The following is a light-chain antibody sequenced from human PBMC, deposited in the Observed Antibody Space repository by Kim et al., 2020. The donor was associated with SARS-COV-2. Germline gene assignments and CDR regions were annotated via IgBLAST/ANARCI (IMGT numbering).Light chain of an antibody. V-gene: IGLV1-44*01. J-gene: IGLJ2*01. CDR3: AAWDDSLNGVV. CDR1: SSNIGSMT. Sequence: GQRVTSSCSGSSSNIGSMTVNWYQQLPGTAPKLLIYTNNQRPSGVPDRFSGSKSGTSASLASSGLQSEDEADYYCAAWDDSLNGVVFGGGTQLTVL. CDR2: TNN.